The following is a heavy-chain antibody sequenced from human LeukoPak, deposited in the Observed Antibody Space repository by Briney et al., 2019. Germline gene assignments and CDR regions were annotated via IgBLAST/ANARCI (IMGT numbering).Heavy chain of an antibody. Sequence: KPSETLSLTCTVSGGSISSGGYYWSWIRQHPGKGLEWIGYIYYSGSTYYNPSLKSRVTISVDPSKNQFSLKLSSVTAADTAVYYCARDPPPAYCGGDCYSVWGQGTLVTVSS. CDR1: GGSISSGGYY. D-gene: IGHD2-21*02. V-gene: IGHV4-31*03. CDR3: ARDPPPAYCGGDCYSV. CDR2: IYYSGST. J-gene: IGHJ4*02.